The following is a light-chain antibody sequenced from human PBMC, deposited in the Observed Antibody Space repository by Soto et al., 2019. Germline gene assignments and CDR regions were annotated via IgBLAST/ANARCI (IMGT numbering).Light chain of an antibody. CDR3: SSYTTLITVV. Sequence: QSALTQPASVSGSPGQSITVSSTGTSSDVGAYNLVSWYQQHPGKAPRLIIYEGTKRPSGISDRFSGSKSGNTASLTISGLRPEDEADYYCSSYTTLITVVFGGGTKLTVL. CDR1: SSDVGAYNL. V-gene: IGLV2-14*02. CDR2: EGT. J-gene: IGLJ3*02.